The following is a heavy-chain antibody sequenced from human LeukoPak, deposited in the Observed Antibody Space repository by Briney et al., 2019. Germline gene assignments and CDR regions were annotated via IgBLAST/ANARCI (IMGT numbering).Heavy chain of an antibody. CDR2: ISSSSSYI. CDR1: GFTFSSYS. D-gene: IGHD5-18*01. CDR3: ASRGYSYGYGVPWYYYGMDV. J-gene: IGHJ6*02. Sequence: GGSLRLSCAASGFTFSSYSMNWVRQAPGKGLNRVSSISSSSSYIYYADSVKGRFTISRDNAKNSLYLQMNSLRAEDTAVYYCASRGYSYGYGVPWYYYGMDVWGQGTTVTVSS. V-gene: IGHV3-21*01.